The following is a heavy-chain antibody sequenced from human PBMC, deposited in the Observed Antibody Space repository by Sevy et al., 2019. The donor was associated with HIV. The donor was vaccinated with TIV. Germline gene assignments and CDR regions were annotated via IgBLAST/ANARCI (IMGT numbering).Heavy chain of an antibody. V-gene: IGHV3-11*01. Sequence: GGSLRLSCAASGFTLSDYYMSWIRQAPGKGLEWLSYISGSDTTRYYADSVKGRFTIARDNAKNSLYLQMNSLRAEDTAVYYCARDHVKDGDLGDYYYFAMDVWGQGTTVTVSS. D-gene: IGHD4-17*01. J-gene: IGHJ6*02. CDR2: ISGSDTTR. CDR1: GFTLSDYY. CDR3: ARDHVKDGDLGDYYYFAMDV.